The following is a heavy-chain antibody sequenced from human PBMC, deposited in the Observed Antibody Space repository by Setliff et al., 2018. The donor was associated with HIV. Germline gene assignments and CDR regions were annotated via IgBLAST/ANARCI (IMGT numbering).Heavy chain of an antibody. V-gene: IGHV1-69*05. CDR1: GGTFSSYA. CDR3: ARVGGKELWNQAYFDY. J-gene: IGHJ4*02. Sequence: SVKVSCKASGGTFSSYAINWVRQAPGQGLEWMGGIIPISGTAVYAQNFRGRVTVTTDDSTNTAYMEISSLKSDDTAVFFCARVGGKELWNQAYFDYWGPGTLVTVSS. CDR2: IIPISGTA. D-gene: IGHD1-1*01.